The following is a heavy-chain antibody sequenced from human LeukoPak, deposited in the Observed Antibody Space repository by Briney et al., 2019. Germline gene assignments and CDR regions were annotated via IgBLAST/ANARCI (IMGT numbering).Heavy chain of an antibody. Sequence: GASVKVSCKASGYTFTSYYMHWVRQAPGQGLEWMGIINPSGGSTSYAQKFQGRVTMTRDMSTSTVYMELSSLRSEDTAVYYCARGGITIFGVVIISDWFDPWGQGTLVTVSS. CDR3: ARGGITIFGVVIISDWFDP. CDR2: INPSGGST. J-gene: IGHJ5*02. V-gene: IGHV1-46*01. CDR1: GYTFTSYY. D-gene: IGHD3-3*01.